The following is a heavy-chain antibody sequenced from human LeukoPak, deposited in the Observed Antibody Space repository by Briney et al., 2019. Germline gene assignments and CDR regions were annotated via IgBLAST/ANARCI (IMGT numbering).Heavy chain of an antibody. CDR3: AREESGGYFDY. CDR2: ISPTGSST. V-gene: IGHV1-46*01. J-gene: IGHJ4*02. D-gene: IGHD2-8*02. Sequence: GASVKVSCKASGFTFTNYYMHWVRQAPGQGLEWMGLISPTGSSTNYAQKSRGRVTMTRDTSTTTVYMELSSLRSEDTDVYYCAREESGGYFDYWGQGTLVTVSS. CDR1: GFTFTNYY.